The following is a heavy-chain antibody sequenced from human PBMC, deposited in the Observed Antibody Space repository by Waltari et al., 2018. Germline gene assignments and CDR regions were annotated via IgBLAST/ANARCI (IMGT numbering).Heavy chain of an antibody. Sequence: EVQLVESGGALVQPGGSLRLSCPALGFPPSSFRLPWGRQSPEKGLVWVSRIKNDGIGTNYAGSLEGRFTIARDNAKNTLYLQMNSLRDDDTAVYYCAAVYCGHERCPGSFDFWGRGTLVTVSS. J-gene: IGHJ2*01. CDR1: GFPPSSFR. D-gene: IGHD2-21*01. V-gene: IGHV3-74*01. CDR3: AAVYCGHERCPGSFDF. CDR2: IKNDGIGT.